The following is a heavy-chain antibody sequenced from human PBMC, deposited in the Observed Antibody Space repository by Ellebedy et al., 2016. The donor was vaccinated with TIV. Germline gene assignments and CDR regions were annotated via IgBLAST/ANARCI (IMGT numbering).Heavy chain of an antibody. CDR1: GFTVRNNY. Sequence: GGSLRLXXAASGFTVRNNYMTWVRQAPGKGLEWVSLIYSGGRTYYADSVKGRFTISRDNSKNTLYLQMNSLRAEDTAVYYCSTGSYFGRGAWGQGTLVTVSS. J-gene: IGHJ5*02. V-gene: IGHV3-53*01. CDR3: STGSYFGRGA. D-gene: IGHD1-26*01. CDR2: IYSGGRT.